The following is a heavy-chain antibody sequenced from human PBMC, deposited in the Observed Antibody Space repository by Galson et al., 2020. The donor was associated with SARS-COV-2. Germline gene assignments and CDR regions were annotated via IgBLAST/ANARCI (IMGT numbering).Heavy chain of an antibody. V-gene: IGHV3-53*01. CDR2: IYSGGST. CDR1: GFTVSSNY. CDR3: ASGGGYGSGSYGV. Sequence: GGSLRLSCAASGFTVSSNYISCVRQAPGKGLEWVSVIYSGGSTYYADSVKGRFTISRDNSKNTLYLQMNSLRAEDRAVYYCASGGGYGSGSYGVWGQGTTVTVSS. J-gene: IGHJ6*02. D-gene: IGHD3-10*01.